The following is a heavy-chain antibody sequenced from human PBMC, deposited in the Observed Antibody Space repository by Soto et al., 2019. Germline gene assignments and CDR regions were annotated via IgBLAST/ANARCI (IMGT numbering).Heavy chain of an antibody. CDR1: GFTFSSYA. Sequence: GGSLRLSCAASGFTFSSYAMSWVRQAPGRGLEWVSAISGSGGITYYADSVKGRFTISRDNSKNTPYLQMNSLRAEDTAVYYCAKGRYSSSRSGWCEPWGQGTLVIVSA. CDR3: AKGRYSSSRSGWCEP. V-gene: IGHV3-23*01. J-gene: IGHJ5*02. D-gene: IGHD6-6*01. CDR2: ISGSGGIT.